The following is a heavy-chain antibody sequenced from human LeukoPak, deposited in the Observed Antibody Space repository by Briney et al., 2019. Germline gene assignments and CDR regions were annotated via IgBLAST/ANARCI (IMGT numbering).Heavy chain of an antibody. V-gene: IGHV1-46*01. CDR2: INPSGGST. Sequence: ASVKVSCKASGYNFINYDINWVRQAPGQGLEWMGIINPSGGSTSYAQKFQGRVTMTRDTSTSTVYMELSSLRSEDTAVYYCARGDIRLIARFPDYWGQGTLVTVSS. D-gene: IGHD2/OR15-2a*01. J-gene: IGHJ4*02. CDR1: GYNFINYD. CDR3: ARGDIRLIARFPDY.